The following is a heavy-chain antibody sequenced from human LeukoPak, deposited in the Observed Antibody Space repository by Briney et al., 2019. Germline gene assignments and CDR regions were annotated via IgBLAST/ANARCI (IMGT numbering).Heavy chain of an antibody. Sequence: GESLKISCKGSGYSFINFGINWVRQAPGQGLEWMGWISGNNDNPNYGQKFQGRFTVTTDSSTNTAYMELRNLRLDDTAVYYCARDGTSTDDYWGQGTLVTVSS. CDR1: GYSFINFG. J-gene: IGHJ4*02. CDR2: ISGNNDNP. V-gene: IGHV1-18*01. D-gene: IGHD2-2*01. CDR3: ARDGTSTDDY.